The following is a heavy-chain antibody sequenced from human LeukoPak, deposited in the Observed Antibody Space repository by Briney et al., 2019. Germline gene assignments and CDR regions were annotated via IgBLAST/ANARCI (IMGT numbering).Heavy chain of an antibody. V-gene: IGHV3-23*01. Sequence: GGSLRLSCAASGFTFNNYAMSWVRQAPGKGLEWVSSISGSAGSPYYADSVKGRFTVSRDNSKNTLYLQVNSLRVEDTAMYYCAKDPSYNRGWNKFFHQWGQGTLVTVSS. D-gene: IGHD6-19*01. J-gene: IGHJ1*01. CDR3: AKDPSYNRGWNKFFHQ. CDR2: ISGSAGSP. CDR1: GFTFNNYA.